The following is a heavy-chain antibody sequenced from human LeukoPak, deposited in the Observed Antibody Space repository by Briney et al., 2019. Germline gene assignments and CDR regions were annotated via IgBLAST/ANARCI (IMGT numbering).Heavy chain of an antibody. CDR3: AKDLSMYSYGSGFWDY. V-gene: IGHV3-23*01. Sequence: GGSLRLSCAASGFTFSSYAMSWVRQAPGKGLEWVSAISGSGGSTYYADSVKGRFTISRDNSKNTLYLQMNSLRAEDTAVYYCAKDLSMYSYGSGFWDYWGQGTLVTVSS. D-gene: IGHD5-18*01. CDR1: GFTFSSYA. J-gene: IGHJ4*02. CDR2: ISGSGGST.